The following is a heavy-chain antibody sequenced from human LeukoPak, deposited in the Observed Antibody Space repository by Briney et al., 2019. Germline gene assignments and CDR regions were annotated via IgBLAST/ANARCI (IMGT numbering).Heavy chain of an antibody. CDR2: IYYSGST. CDR1: GGSISSSSYY. J-gene: IGHJ4*02. Sequence: SETLSLTCTVSGGSISSSSYYWGWIRQPPGKGLEWIGSIYYSGSTYYNPSLKGRVTISVDTSKNQFSLKLSSVTAADTAVYYCARSAYYDFWSGPTPAYYFDYWGQGTLVTVSS. D-gene: IGHD3-3*01. CDR3: ARSAYYDFWSGPTPAYYFDY. V-gene: IGHV4-39*01.